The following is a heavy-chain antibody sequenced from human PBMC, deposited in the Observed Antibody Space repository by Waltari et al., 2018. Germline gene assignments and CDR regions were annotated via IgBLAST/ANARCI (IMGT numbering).Heavy chain of an antibody. CDR2: IYYSGGT. V-gene: IGHV4-59*01. CDR3: ARVGPYGAVDP. D-gene: IGHD2-8*01. J-gene: IGHJ5*02. Sequence: QVQLQESGPGLVKPSETLSLTCTVSGGSISRYYWSWIRQPPGKGLVWIGYIYYSGGTNYNPSLKSRVTISVDTSNNQFSLKLSSVTAADTAVYYCARVGPYGAVDPWGQGTLVTVSS. CDR1: GGSISRYY.